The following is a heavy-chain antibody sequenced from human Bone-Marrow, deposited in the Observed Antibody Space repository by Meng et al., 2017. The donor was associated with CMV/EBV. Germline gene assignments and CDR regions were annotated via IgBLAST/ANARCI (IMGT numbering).Heavy chain of an antibody. CDR1: GGSISSYY. CDR2: IYYSGST. J-gene: IGHJ6*02. CDR3: AREPAKKGPYGMDV. Sequence: SEPLSLPCTVSGGSISSYYWSWIRQPPGKGLEWIGYIYYSGSTNYNPSLKSRVTLSVDTSKNQFSLKLSSVTAADTAVYYCAREPAKKGPYGMDVWGQGTTVTVSS. V-gene: IGHV4-59*01. D-gene: IGHD1-14*01.